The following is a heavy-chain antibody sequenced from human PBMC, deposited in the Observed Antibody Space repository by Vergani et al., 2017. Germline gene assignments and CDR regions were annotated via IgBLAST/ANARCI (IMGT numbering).Heavy chain of an antibody. CDR3: ARDLGQQLRWFDP. Sequence: QVQLQESGPGLVKPSETLSLTCTVSGGSISSYYWSWIRQPPGKGLEWIGYIYYSGSTYYNPSLKSRVTISVDTSKNQFSLKLSSVTAADTAVYYCARDLGQQLRWFDPWGQGTLVTVSS. CDR2: IYYSGST. J-gene: IGHJ5*02. CDR1: GGSISSYY. D-gene: IGHD6-13*01. V-gene: IGHV4-59*12.